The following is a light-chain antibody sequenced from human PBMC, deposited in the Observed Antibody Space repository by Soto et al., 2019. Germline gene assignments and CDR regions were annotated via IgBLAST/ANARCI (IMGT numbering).Light chain of an antibody. CDR2: DVN. CDR3: GSYRNFNTLEMV. J-gene: IGLJ3*02. V-gene: IGLV2-14*02. CDR1: SSDVGTYYL. Sequence: QSALTQPASVSGSPGQSITISCTGTSSDVGTYYLVSWYQQHPGKVPKLMIYDVNKRPSGVSNRFSGSMSANTASLTISGLQAEDEADYYCGSYRNFNTLEMVFGGGTKLTVL.